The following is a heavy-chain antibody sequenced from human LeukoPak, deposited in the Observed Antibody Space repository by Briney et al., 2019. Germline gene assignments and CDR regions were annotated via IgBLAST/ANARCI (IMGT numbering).Heavy chain of an antibody. CDR2: ISGSGGST. V-gene: IGHV3-23*01. J-gene: IGHJ6*03. CDR3: AKDSVQLLWFGEFLKYQYMDV. CDR1: GFTFSIYA. Sequence: GGSLRLPCAASGFTFSIYAMTWVRQAPGKGLEWVSGISGSGGSTYYADSVKGRFTISRDNSKNTLYLQMNSLRAEDTAVYYCAKDSVQLLWFGEFLKYQYMDVWGKGTTVTVSS. D-gene: IGHD3-10*01.